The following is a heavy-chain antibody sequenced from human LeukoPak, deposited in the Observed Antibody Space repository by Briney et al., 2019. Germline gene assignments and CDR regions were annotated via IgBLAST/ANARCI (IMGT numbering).Heavy chain of an antibody. D-gene: IGHD6-13*01. V-gene: IGHV4-39*07. Sequence: SETLSLTCTVSGGSTSSSRYYWGWIRQPPGRGLEWIGSIYYSGSTYYNPSLKSRVTISLDTSKNQFSLNLRSVTAADTAVYYCARVSPDSSSWYPLDYWGQGTLVTVSS. CDR3: ARVSPDSSSWYPLDY. J-gene: IGHJ4*02. CDR1: GGSTSSSRYY. CDR2: IYYSGST.